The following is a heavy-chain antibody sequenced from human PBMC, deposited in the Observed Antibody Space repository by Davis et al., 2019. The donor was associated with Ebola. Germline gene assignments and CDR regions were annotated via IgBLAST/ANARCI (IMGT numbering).Heavy chain of an antibody. D-gene: IGHD2-8*01. CDR3: ARDPTRPMLAEYYFDY. Sequence: ASVKVSCKASGYTFTSYYMHWVRQAPGQGLEWMGIINPSGGSTSYAQKFQGRVTMTRDTSTSTVYMELSSLRSEDTAVYYCARDPTRPMLAEYYFDYWGQGTLVTVSS. J-gene: IGHJ4*02. V-gene: IGHV1-46*01. CDR1: GYTFTSYY. CDR2: INPSGGST.